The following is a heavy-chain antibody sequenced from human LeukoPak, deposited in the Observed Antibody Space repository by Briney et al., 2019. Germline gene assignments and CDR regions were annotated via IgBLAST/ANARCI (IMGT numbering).Heavy chain of an antibody. D-gene: IGHD6-13*01. J-gene: IGHJ4*02. CDR1: GYTFTSYG. Sequence: ASVKVSCKASGYTFTSYGISWVRQAPGQGLEWMGWISAYNGNTNYAQKLQGRVTMTTDTSTSTAYMELRSLRSDDTAVYYCARLYGPGIAAAGTTPSDYWGQGTLVTVSS. CDR3: ARLYGPGIAAAGTTPSDY. V-gene: IGHV1-18*01. CDR2: ISAYNGNT.